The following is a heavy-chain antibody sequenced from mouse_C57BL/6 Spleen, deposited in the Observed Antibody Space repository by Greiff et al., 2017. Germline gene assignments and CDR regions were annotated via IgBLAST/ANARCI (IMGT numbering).Heavy chain of an antibody. CDR1: GFSLTSYG. V-gene: IGHV2-5*01. CDR3: AKKEGSSYDYAMDY. CDR2: IWRGGST. D-gene: IGHD1-1*01. Sequence: QVQLQQSGPGLVQPSQSLSITCTVSGFSLTSYGVHWVSQSPGKGLEWLGVIWRGGSTDYNAAFMSRLSITKDNSKSQVFFKMNSLQADDTAIYYCAKKEGSSYDYAMDYWGQGTSVTVSS. J-gene: IGHJ4*01.